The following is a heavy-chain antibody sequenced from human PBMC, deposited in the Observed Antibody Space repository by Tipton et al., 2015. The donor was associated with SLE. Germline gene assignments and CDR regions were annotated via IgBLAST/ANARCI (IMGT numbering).Heavy chain of an antibody. Sequence: TLSLTCAVSGGSIISDGSITSGGYSWSWIRQPPGKGLEWIGHIYQSGSTYYNPSLKSRVTMSVDTSKNHFSLRLRSVTAADTATYFCARAAFNWNDRDALDIWGQGTLVAVSS. CDR2: IYQSGST. D-gene: IGHD1-1*01. J-gene: IGHJ3*02. CDR3: ARAAFNWNDRDALDI. V-gene: IGHV4-30-2*02. CDR1: GGSIISDGSITSGGYS.